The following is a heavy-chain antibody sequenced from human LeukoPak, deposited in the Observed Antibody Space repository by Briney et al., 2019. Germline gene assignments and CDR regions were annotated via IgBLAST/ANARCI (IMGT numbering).Heavy chain of an antibody. V-gene: IGHV3-48*04. D-gene: IGHD6-13*01. Sequence: PGGSLRLSCAASGFTFSSYSMNWVRQAPGKGLEWVSYISSSGSTIYYADSVKGRFTISRDNAKNSLYLQMNSLRAEDTAVYYCARPQGIAAAGTTYYYYYYGMDVWGQGTTVTVSS. CDR1: GFTFSSYS. J-gene: IGHJ6*02. CDR3: ARPQGIAAAGTTYYYYYYGMDV. CDR2: ISSSGSTI.